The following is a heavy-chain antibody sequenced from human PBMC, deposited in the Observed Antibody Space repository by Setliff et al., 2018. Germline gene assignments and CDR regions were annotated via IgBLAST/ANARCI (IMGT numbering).Heavy chain of an antibody. J-gene: IGHJ4*02. D-gene: IGHD2-2*01. CDR3: SRLVRYCTRTSCQRLSGDDY. V-gene: IGHV1-18*01. CDR1: GYTFTDYG. CDR2: ISPYSGNA. Sequence: ASVKVSCKASGYTFTDYGVTWVRPAPGQGLEWVGRISPYSGNAYYAPKFQGRVIMTTDTSTTTAYMDLRSLRPDDTAIYFCSRLVRYCTRTSCQRLSGDDYWGQGTLVTVS.